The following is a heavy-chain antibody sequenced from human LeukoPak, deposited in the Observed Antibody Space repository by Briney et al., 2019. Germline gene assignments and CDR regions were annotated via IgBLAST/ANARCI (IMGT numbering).Heavy chain of an antibody. D-gene: IGHD6-19*01. V-gene: IGHV4-39*02. J-gene: IGHJ6*03. Sequence: PSETLSLTCTVSGGSISSSSYYWGWIRQPPGKGLEWIGSIYYSGSTYYNPSLKSRVTISVDTSKNHFSLKLSSVTAADTAVYYCARNSSGNYLAYYYSYMDVWGKGTTVTVSS. CDR1: GGSISSSSYY. CDR2: IYYSGST. CDR3: ARNSSGNYLAYYYSYMDV.